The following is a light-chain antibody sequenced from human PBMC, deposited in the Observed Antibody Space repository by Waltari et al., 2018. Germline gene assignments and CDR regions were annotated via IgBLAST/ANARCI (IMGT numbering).Light chain of an antibody. J-gene: IGKJ2*01. Sequence: EIVLTQSPATLSLSPGDRATLSCRASQSVSSYLAWYHQKPGHAPRLLIYDASNRATGIPARFSGSGSGTDFTRTISSQEPEDFAVYYCQQRSNWYTFGQGTKLEIK. CDR1: QSVSSY. V-gene: IGKV3-11*01. CDR2: DAS. CDR3: QQRSNWYT.